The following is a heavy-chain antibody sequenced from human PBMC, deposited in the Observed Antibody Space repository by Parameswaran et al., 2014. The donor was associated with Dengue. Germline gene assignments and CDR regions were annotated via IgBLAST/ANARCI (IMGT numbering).Heavy chain of an antibody. J-gene: IGHJ6*02. CDR2: IIPMFGTP. V-gene: IGHV1-69*01. D-gene: IGHD2-15*01. Sequence: SWVRQAPGQGLEWMGVIIPMFGTPNYAQKFQVRVTITADESTSTAYMELSSLRSEDTAVYYCARELGLLHAMDVWGQGTTVTVSS. CDR3: ARELGLLHAMDV.